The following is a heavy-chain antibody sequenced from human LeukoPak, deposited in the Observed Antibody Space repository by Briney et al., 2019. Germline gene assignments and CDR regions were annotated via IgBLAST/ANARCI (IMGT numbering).Heavy chain of an antibody. CDR3: AKDRGELRYFDWFWDY. J-gene: IGHJ4*02. Sequence: GGSLRLSCAASGFTFSSYAMSWVRQAPGKGLEWVSAISGSGGSTYYADSVKGRFTISRDNSKNTLYLQMNSLRAEDTAVYYCAKDRGELRYFDWFWDYWGQGTLVTVSS. CDR1: GFTFSSYA. CDR2: ISGSGGST. V-gene: IGHV3-23*01. D-gene: IGHD3-9*01.